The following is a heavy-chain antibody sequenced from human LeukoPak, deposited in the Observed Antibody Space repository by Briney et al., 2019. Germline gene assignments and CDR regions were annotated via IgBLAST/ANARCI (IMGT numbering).Heavy chain of an antibody. J-gene: IGHJ5*02. D-gene: IGHD6-19*01. Sequence: GGSLRLSCEASGFTFHSYSMNWVRQAPGKGLEWLSYITSEGETVSYADSVKGRFTISRDNGKNSLFLQMNSLRAEDTTVYSCTRGWQWLHSPWGQGTLVTVSS. CDR2: ITSEGETV. CDR3: TRGWQWLHSP. CDR1: GFTFHSYS. V-gene: IGHV3-48*04.